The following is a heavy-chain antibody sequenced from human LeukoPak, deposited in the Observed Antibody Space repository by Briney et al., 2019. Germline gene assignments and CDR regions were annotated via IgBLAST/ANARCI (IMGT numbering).Heavy chain of an antibody. V-gene: IGHV4-31*03. D-gene: IGHD3-22*01. CDR3: ARVNYYDSSGYYYQPYYFDY. CDR1: GVFISSGGYY. Sequence: SQTLSLTCTVSGVFISSGGYYWSWIRQHPGEGLEWIGYIYYSGSTYYNPSLKSRVTISVDTSKNKFSLKLSSVTAADTAVYYCARVNYYDSSGYYYQPYYFDYWGRGTLVTVSS. CDR2: IYYSGST. J-gene: IGHJ4*02.